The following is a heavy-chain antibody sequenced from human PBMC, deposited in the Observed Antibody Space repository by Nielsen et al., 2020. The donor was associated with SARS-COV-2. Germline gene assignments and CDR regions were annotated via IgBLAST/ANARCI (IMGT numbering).Heavy chain of an antibody. CDR1: GFTFSSYA. Sequence: GGSLRLSCAASGFTFSSYAMSWVRQAPGKGLEWVSDISGSGGSTYYADSVKGRFTISRDNSKNTLYLQMNSLRAEDTAVYYCAKDQWLRGSHDAFDIWGQGTMVTVSS. J-gene: IGHJ3*02. V-gene: IGHV3-23*01. D-gene: IGHD5-12*01. CDR2: ISGSGGST. CDR3: AKDQWLRGSHDAFDI.